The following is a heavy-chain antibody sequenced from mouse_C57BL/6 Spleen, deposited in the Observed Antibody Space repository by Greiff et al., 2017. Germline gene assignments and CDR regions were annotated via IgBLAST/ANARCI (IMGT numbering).Heavy chain of an antibody. CDR2: ISDGGSYT. J-gene: IGHJ4*01. D-gene: IGHD2-5*01. CDR3: ARDVRDSNWAMDY. Sequence: EVKLMESGGGLVKPGGSLKLSCAASGFTFSSYAMSWVRQTPDKRLEWVATISDGGSYTYYPDNVKGRFPISRDNAKNNLYLQMSHLKSEDTAMYYCARDVRDSNWAMDYWGQGTSVTVSS. V-gene: IGHV5-4*01. CDR1: GFTFSSYA.